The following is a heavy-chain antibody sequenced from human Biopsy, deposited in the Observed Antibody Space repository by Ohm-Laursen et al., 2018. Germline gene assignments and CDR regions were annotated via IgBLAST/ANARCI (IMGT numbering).Heavy chain of an antibody. D-gene: IGHD3-22*01. V-gene: IGHV4-59*01. CDR3: AKDRGYYSDRTVPGYFDL. Sequence: TLSLTCAVSGDSISSYYWSWIRQPPGKGLQWIGYVYYTGSTDHNPSLQSRVTISVDTSKNHFSLRLRSVTPADTAIYYCAKDRGYYSDRTVPGYFDLWGRGTLVTVSS. CDR1: GDSISSYY. CDR2: VYYTGST. J-gene: IGHJ2*01.